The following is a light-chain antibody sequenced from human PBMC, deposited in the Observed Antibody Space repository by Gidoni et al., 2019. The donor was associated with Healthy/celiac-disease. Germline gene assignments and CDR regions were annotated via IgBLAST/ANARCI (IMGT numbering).Light chain of an antibody. CDR1: TSISTW. Sequence: DIQMTQSPSTLSASVGDRVTITCRPSTSISTWLAWYQQKPGKAPKLLISKASSLESGVPSRFSGSGSGTEFTLTISSLQPDDFATYYCQQYNSYTWTFXXXTKVEIK. CDR3: QQYNSYTWT. J-gene: IGKJ1*01. CDR2: KAS. V-gene: IGKV1-5*03.